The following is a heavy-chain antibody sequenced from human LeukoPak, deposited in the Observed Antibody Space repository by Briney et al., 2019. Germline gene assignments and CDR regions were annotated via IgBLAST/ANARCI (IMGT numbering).Heavy chain of an antibody. V-gene: IGHV1-3*01. CDR3: ARGRYSVSYWIFY. D-gene: IGHD1-26*01. Sequence: KFQGRVTITRDTSASTAYMELSSLRSEDTAVYYCARGRYSVSYWIFYWGQGTLVTVSS. J-gene: IGHJ4*02.